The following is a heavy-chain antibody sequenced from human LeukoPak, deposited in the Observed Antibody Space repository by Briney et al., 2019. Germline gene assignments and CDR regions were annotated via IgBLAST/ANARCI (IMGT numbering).Heavy chain of an antibody. J-gene: IGHJ4*02. CDR1: GFTFRSYG. CDR3: ARDLNLGTSDSY. D-gene: IGHD3/OR15-3a*01. Sequence: GGSLRLSCAASGFTFRSYGIHWVRQAPGKGLEWVAMISFEGTNKHYADSVKGRFTISRDNSKDTLSLEMNNLRPEDTAVYYCARDLNLGTSDSYWGQGTLVTVSS. CDR2: ISFEGTNK. V-gene: IGHV3-30*03.